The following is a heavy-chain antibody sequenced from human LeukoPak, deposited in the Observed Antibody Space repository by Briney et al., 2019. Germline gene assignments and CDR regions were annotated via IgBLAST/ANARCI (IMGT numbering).Heavy chain of an antibody. CDR1: GFSFSDYE. CDR2: IDISGNTI. V-gene: IGHV3-48*03. D-gene: IGHD3-16*02. Sequence: PTGGSLRLSCAASGFSFSDYEMNWVRQAPGKGLEWLSHIDISGNTIHYADSVEGRFTISRDNAKNSLYLQMNSLRAEDTAVYYCARGLEITFGGVIKFDYWGQGTLVTVSS. J-gene: IGHJ4*02. CDR3: ARGLEITFGGVIKFDY.